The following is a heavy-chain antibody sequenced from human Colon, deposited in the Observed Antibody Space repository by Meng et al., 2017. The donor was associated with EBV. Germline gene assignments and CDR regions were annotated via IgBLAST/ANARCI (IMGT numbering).Heavy chain of an antibody. CDR3: ARVPTTGYKDH. CDR2: VSHPGSA. CDR1: GGSFSGYV. V-gene: IGHV4-34*01. D-gene: IGHD3-9*01. J-gene: IGHJ4*02. Sequence: QQPSGAGILKPSETLSRPCTVNGGSFSGYVWSWVRQPPGKGMEWIGEVSHPGSANYNPSLKSRVTISVDASEKQFSLRLTSVTAADSAVYYCARVPTTGYKDHWGQGTLVTVAS.